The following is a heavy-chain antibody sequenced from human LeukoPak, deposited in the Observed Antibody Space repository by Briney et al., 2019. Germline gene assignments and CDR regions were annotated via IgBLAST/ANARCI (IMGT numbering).Heavy chain of an antibody. CDR1: GFIFTNAW. CDR3: TTDSDYGDYVYYFDS. D-gene: IGHD4-17*01. CDR2: IKSKTDGGTT. J-gene: IGHJ4*02. Sequence: GGSLRLSCAASGFIFTNAWMSWVRQAPGKGLEWVGRIKSKTDGGTTDYAAPVKGRFIISRDDSKNTLFLQMNSLKTEDTAVYYCTTDSDYGDYVYYFDSWGQGTLVTVSS. V-gene: IGHV3-15*01.